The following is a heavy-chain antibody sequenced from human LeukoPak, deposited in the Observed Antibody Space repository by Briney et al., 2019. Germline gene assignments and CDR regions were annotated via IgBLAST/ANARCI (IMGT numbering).Heavy chain of an antibody. D-gene: IGHD3-22*01. CDR2: ISYDGSNK. Sequence: PGRSLRLSCAASGFTFSSYGMHWVRQAPGKGLEWVAVISYDGSNKYYADSVKGRFTISRDNSKNTLYLQMNSLRAEDTAVYYCAKELPLDYYDSSGYTDYWGQGTLVTVSS. J-gene: IGHJ4*02. CDR1: GFTFSSYG. V-gene: IGHV3-30*18. CDR3: AKELPLDYYDSSGYTDY.